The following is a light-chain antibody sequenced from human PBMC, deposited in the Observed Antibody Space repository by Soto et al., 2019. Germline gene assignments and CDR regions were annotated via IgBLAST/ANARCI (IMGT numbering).Light chain of an antibody. V-gene: IGLV1-51*01. J-gene: IGLJ2*01. CDR3: GTWDSSLSALV. CDR1: SSNIGNNY. Sequence: QSVLTQPPSVSAAPGQKVTISCSGSSSNIGNNYVSWYQQLPGTAPKLLIYDNNKRPSGIPDRFFGSKSGTSATLGITGLQTGDEADYYCGTWDSSLSALVFGGGTKVTVL. CDR2: DNN.